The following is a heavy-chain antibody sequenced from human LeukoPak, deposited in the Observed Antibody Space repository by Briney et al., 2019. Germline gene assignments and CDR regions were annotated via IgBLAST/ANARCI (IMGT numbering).Heavy chain of an antibody. J-gene: IGHJ3*02. CDR1: GYSFSSYW. Sequence: GESLKISYKGSGYSFSSYWIVWVRQMPGKGLEWMGIIYAGDSDTRHSPSFQGQVTISVDKSISTAYLQWSSLKASDTAMYYCARTTSGLSHGAFDIWGQGTMVTVSS. V-gene: IGHV5-51*01. CDR3: ARTTSGLSHGAFDI. D-gene: IGHD1-14*01. CDR2: IYAGDSDT.